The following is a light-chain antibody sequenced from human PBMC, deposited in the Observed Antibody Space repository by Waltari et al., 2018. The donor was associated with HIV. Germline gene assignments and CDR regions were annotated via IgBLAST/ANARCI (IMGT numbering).Light chain of an antibody. J-gene: IGKJ4*01. V-gene: IGKV1-NL1*01. CDR2: GAF. CDR3: QQYYGVPLT. Sequence: DIQMTQSPSSLSASVGDTVSITCRASQDISNSVSWFQQQPGKVPKLLVHGAFILQRGVPSRFRGSGPGTDYTLTISGLQAEDFATYFCQQYYGVPLTFGGGTRVDI. CDR1: QDISNS.